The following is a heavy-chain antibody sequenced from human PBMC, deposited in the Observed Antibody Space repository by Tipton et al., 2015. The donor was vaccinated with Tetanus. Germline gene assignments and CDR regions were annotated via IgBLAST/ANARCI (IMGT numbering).Heavy chain of an antibody. CDR3: ARVHTPGLLGRYPLDY. V-gene: IGHV3-21*01. CDR2: ISGSSNYI. D-gene: IGHD3-9*01. Sequence: SLRLSCAASGFTFSDYSMNWVRQAPGKGLEWVSSISGSSNYINYADSVKGRFTISRANARNSLYLQMNSLRGDDTGVYFCARVHTPGLLGRYPLDYWGQGTLVTGSS. J-gene: IGHJ4*02. CDR1: GFTFSDYS.